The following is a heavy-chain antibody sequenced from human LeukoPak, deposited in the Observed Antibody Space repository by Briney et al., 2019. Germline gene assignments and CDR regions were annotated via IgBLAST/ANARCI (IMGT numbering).Heavy chain of an antibody. CDR2: IYHSGTT. V-gene: IGHV4-38-2*01. CDR1: GYSISSGYY. J-gene: IGHJ4*02. Sequence: PSETLSLTCAVSGYSISSGYYWGWLRQPPGKGLEWIESIYHSGTTYYNPSLKSRVTISVDTSKNQFSLKLTSVTAADTAVYYCARAYYFDDSGGYVYFDYWGQGTLVTVSS. D-gene: IGHD3-22*01. CDR3: ARAYYFDDSGGYVYFDY.